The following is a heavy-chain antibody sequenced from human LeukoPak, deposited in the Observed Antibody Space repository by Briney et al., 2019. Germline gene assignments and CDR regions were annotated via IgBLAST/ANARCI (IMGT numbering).Heavy chain of an antibody. V-gene: IGHV1-69*05. CDR1: GYTFTSYG. CDR3: ARVMSRLDDAFDI. D-gene: IGHD3-16*01. J-gene: IGHJ3*02. Sequence: ASVKVSCKASGYTFTSYGISWVRQAPGQGLEWMGGIIPIFGTANYAQKFQGRVTITTDESTSTAYMELSSLRSEDTAVYYCARVMSRLDDAFDIWGQGTMVTVSS. CDR2: IIPIFGTA.